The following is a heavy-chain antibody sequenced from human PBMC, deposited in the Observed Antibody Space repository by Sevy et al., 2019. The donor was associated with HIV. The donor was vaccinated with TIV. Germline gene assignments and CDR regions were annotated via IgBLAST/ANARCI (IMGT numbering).Heavy chain of an antibody. V-gene: IGHV3-7*01. J-gene: IGHJ4*02. Sequence: GGSLRLSCAASGFTFSNYWMSWVRQAPGKGLEWVANIKQDGSEKYYVDSVKGRLPSSRDNAKNSLYLKMNSLRAEDTAVYYCARPYRTDPFYYSGSGGYYYPSYFDYWGQGTLVTVSS. D-gene: IGHD3-22*01. CDR1: GFTFSNYW. CDR3: ARPYRTDPFYYSGSGGYYYPSYFDY. CDR2: IKQDGSEK.